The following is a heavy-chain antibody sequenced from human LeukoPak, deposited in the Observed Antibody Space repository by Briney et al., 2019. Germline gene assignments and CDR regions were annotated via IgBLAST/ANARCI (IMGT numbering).Heavy chain of an antibody. CDR1: GFTFSSYG. J-gene: IGHJ5*02. D-gene: IGHD4-11*01. CDR3: AKDLSDYINWFDP. CDR2: IRYDGSNK. Sequence: PGGSLRLSCAASGFTFSSYGMHWVRQAPGKGLEWVAFIRYDGSNKYYADSVKGRFTISRDNSKNTLYLQMNSLRAEDTAVYYCAKDLSDYINWFDPWGQGTLVTVSS. V-gene: IGHV3-30*02.